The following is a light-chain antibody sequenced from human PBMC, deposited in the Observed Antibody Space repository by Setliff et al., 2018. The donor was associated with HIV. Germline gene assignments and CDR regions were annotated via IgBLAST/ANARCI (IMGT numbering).Light chain of an antibody. J-gene: IGLJ2*01. CDR2: SNS. CDR1: SSNIGSNT. V-gene: IGLV1-44*01. Sequence: QPVLTQPPSVSGTPGQRLTISCSGGSSNIGSNTVNWYQQVPGTAPKLLIYSNSQRPSGVPDRFSGSKSGTSASLAVSGLQTEDEVDYYCAAWDDSLNGPVFGGGTK. CDR3: AAWDDSLNGPV.